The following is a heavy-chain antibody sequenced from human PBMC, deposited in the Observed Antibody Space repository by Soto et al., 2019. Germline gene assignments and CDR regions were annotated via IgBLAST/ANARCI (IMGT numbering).Heavy chain of an antibody. V-gene: IGHV4-31*03. J-gene: IGHJ5*02. CDR1: GGSISSGGYY. D-gene: IGHD2-2*01. CDR2: IYYSGST. Sequence: SETLSLTCTVSGGSISSGGYYWSWIRQHPGKGLEWIGYIYYSGSTYYNPSLKSRVTISVDTSKNQFSLKLSSVTAADTAVYYCARADIVVVPAANWFDPWGQGTLVTVSS. CDR3: ARADIVVVPAANWFDP.